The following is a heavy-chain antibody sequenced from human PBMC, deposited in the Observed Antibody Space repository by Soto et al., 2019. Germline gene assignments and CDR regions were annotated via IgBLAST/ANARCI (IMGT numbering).Heavy chain of an antibody. D-gene: IGHD2-15*01. CDR2: IDYNGVT. CDR1: GGSIYRSGYY. J-gene: IGHJ4*02. CDR3: GKVLVGATGHTDSDS. V-gene: IGHV4-39*01. Sequence: ASETLSLTCTVSGGSIYRSGYYWGWIRQPPGRGLEWIGNIDYNGVTYSNPSLKSRVTISRDTSKNQFSLKLTSVTAADTALYYCGKVLVGATGHTDSDSWGPGTLVTVSS.